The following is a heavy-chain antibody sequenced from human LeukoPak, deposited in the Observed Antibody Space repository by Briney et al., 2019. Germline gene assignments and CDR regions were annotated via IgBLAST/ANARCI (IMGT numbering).Heavy chain of an antibody. D-gene: IGHD3-10*01. V-gene: IGHV4-38-2*02. CDR2: IYHSGSP. CDR3: ARHPVTYYMDV. Sequence: PSVTLSLTCTVSGGSISSYYWGWIRQPPPQGLERIGSIYHSGSPYYNPSLKSRVTISVDTSKNQFSLKLSSVTAADTAVYYCARHPVTYYMDVWGKGTAVIVSS. J-gene: IGHJ6*03. CDR1: GGSISSYY.